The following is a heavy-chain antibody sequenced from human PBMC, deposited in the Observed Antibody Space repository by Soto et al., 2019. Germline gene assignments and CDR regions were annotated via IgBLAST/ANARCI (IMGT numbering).Heavy chain of an antibody. CDR3: ARDRCSGGSCYSGYYYGMDV. V-gene: IGHV4-59*01. J-gene: IGHJ6*02. CDR2: IYYSGST. Sequence: KPSETLSLTCTVSGGSISSYYWSWIRQPPGKGLEWIGYIYYSGSTNYNPSLKSRVTISVDTSKNQFSLKLSSVTAADTAVYYCARDRCSGGSCYSGYYYGMDVWGQGTTVTVSS. D-gene: IGHD2-15*01. CDR1: GGSISSYY.